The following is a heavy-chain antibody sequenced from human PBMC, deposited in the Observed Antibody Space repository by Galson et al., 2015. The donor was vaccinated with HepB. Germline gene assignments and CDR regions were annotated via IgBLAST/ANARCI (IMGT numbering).Heavy chain of an antibody. J-gene: IGHJ3*02. Sequence: SLRLSCAASGFTFSSYGMHWVRQAPGKGLEWVAVISYDGSNKYYADSVKGRFTISRDNSKNTLYLQMNSLRAEDTAVYYCARETYYYGSGSYPIIWGQGTMVTVSS. CDR3: ARETYYYGSGSYPII. D-gene: IGHD3-10*01. CDR1: GFTFSSYG. CDR2: ISYDGSNK. V-gene: IGHV3-30*03.